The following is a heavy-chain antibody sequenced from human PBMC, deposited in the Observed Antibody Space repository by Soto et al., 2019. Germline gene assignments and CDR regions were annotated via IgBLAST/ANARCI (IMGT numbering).Heavy chain of an antibody. CDR3: AKDPKALSSGPASGY. CDR2: ISYDGSNK. V-gene: IGHV3-30*18. D-gene: IGHD3-22*01. CDR1: GFTFSSYG. J-gene: IGHJ4*02. Sequence: PGGSLRLSCAASGFTFSSYGMHWVRQAPGKGLEWVAVISYDGSNKYYADSVKGRFTISRDNSKNTLYLQMNSLRAEDTAVYYCAKDPKALSSGPASGYWGQGTLVTVSS.